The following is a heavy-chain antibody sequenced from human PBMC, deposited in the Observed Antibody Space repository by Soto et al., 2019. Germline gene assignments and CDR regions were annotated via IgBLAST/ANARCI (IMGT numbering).Heavy chain of an antibody. Sequence: KTSETLSLTCTVSGGSISSGGYYWSWIRQHPGKGLEWIGYIYYSGSTYYNPSLKSRVTISVDASKNQFSLKLSSVTAADTAVYYCARDDYSSSSRGGMDVWGQGTTVTVSS. V-gene: IGHV4-31*03. CDR2: IYYSGST. CDR3: ARDDYSSSSRGGMDV. J-gene: IGHJ6*02. D-gene: IGHD6-13*01. CDR1: GGSISSGGYY.